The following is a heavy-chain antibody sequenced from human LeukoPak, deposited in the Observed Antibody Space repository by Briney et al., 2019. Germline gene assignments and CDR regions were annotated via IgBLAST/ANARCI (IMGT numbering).Heavy chain of an antibody. CDR3: ARDLDYSNYLFVY. Sequence: PGGSLRLSCAASGFTFSDYYMSWIRQAPGKGLEWVSYISSSGSTIYYADSVKGRFTISRDNAKNSLYLQMNSLRAEDTAVYYCARDLDYSNYLFVYWGQGTLVTVSS. CDR1: GFTFSDYY. CDR2: ISSSGSTI. J-gene: IGHJ4*02. D-gene: IGHD4-11*01. V-gene: IGHV3-11*01.